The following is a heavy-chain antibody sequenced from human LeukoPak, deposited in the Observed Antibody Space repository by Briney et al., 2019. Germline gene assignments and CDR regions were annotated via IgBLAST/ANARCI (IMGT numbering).Heavy chain of an antibody. V-gene: IGHV1-18*01. Sequence: ASVKVSCTASGYTFTDYGITWLRHDPGQGLQGMVWISAYSGNSTYAQKLQGRPTMTTETSTSTAHLELRSLRSDDTAVYYCARGIYPSGPYSGLPSDYWGQGTLVTVSS. CDR1: GYTFTDYG. J-gene: IGHJ4*02. CDR2: ISAYSGNS. D-gene: IGHD3-10*01. CDR3: ARGIYPSGPYSGLPSDY.